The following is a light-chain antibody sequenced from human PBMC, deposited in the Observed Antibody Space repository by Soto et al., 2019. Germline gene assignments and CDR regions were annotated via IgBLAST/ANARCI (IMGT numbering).Light chain of an antibody. J-gene: IGLJ3*02. CDR3: TSYVGSNIWV. Sequence: QSGLTQPPSASGSPGQSVTISCTGTSSDVGAYKYVSWYQQYPGKAPKLMIYEVSKRPSGVPDRFSGSKSGNTASLTVSGLQAEDEADYYCTSYVGSNIWVFGGGTKLTVL. V-gene: IGLV2-8*01. CDR2: EVS. CDR1: SSDVGAYKY.